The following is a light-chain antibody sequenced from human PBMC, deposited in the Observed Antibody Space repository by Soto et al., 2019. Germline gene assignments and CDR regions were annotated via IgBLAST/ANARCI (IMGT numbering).Light chain of an antibody. CDR1: QSISSSY. CDR2: GAS. J-gene: IGKJ1*01. V-gene: IGKV3-20*01. Sequence: EIVLTQSPGTLSLSPGERATLSYRASQSISSSYLAWYQQKPGQAPRLLIYGASSRATGIPDRFSGSGSGTDFTLTISRLEPEDFAVYYCQQYGDSRTFGQGTRVEIK. CDR3: QQYGDSRT.